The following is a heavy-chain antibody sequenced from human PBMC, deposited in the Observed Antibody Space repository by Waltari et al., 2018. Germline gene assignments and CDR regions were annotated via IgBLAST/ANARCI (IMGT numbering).Heavy chain of an antibody. CDR2: IYHSGIT. CDR3: ARTAPPYSNAAYGGWSDP. V-gene: IGHV4-59*08. D-gene: IGHD4-4*01. J-gene: IGHJ5*02. CDR1: PGSIRSFY. Sequence: QVQLQESGPGLVKPSETLSLTCTVSPGSIRSFYWSWIRLPPGKGLEWIGYIYHSGITSYNPSIKRRVTIGVDTSKNQFSLKMRSVTAADTAVYYCARTAPPYSNAAYGGWSDPWGQGTLVTVSS.